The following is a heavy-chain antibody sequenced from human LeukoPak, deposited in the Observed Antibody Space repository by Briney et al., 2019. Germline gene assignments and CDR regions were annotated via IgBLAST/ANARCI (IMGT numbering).Heavy chain of an antibody. V-gene: IGHV3-48*03. CDR3: AGRVKYYYGMDV. J-gene: IGHJ6*02. CDR2: ISSRGSTI. D-gene: IGHD2-15*01. CDR1: GFTFSSYE. Sequence: GGSLRLSCAASGFTFSSYEIKWVGQAPGKGREGVSYISSRGSTIYYADSVKGRFTISRDNAKNSLYLQMNSLRAEDTAVYYCAGRVKYYYGMDVWGQGTTVTVSS.